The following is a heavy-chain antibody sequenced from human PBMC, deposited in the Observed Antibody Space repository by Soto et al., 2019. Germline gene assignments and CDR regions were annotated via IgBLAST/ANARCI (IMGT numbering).Heavy chain of an antibody. CDR3: ARSYDSSGYYYYNNWFDP. CDR2: MNPNSGNT. J-gene: IGHJ5*02. Sequence: ASVKVSCKASGYTFTSYDINWVRQATGQGLEWMGWMNPNSGNTGYAQKFQGRVTMTRNTSMSTAYMELRSLRSEDTAVYYCARSYDSSGYYYYNNWFDPWGQGTLVTGSS. V-gene: IGHV1-8*01. D-gene: IGHD3-22*01. CDR1: GYTFTSYD.